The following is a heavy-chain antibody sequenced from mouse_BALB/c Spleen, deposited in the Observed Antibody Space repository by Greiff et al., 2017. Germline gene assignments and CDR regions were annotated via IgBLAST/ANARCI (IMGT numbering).Heavy chain of an antibody. CDR3: ARDYYGSSSDY. Sequence: VQLKESGPELVKPGASVKMSCKASGYTFTSYVMHWVKQKPGQGLEWIGYINPYNDGTKYNEKFKGKATLTSDKSSSTAYMELSSLTSEDSAVYYCARDYYGSSSDYWGQGTTLTVSS. CDR1: GYTFTSYV. D-gene: IGHD1-1*01. CDR2: INPYNDGT. J-gene: IGHJ2*01. V-gene: IGHV1-14*01.